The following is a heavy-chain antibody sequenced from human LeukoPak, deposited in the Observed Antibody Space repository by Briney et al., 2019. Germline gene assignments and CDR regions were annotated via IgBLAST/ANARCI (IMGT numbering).Heavy chain of an antibody. CDR1: GYSISSGYF. CDR3: AKGDTTWELPHDY. J-gene: IGHJ4*02. D-gene: IGHD1-26*01. CDR2: IYQRATA. Sequence: SETLSLTCNVSGYSISSGYFWGWVRQAPGKGLEWIGSIYQRATAHYNPSLKSRVTISVDTSKNQFSLKLSSVTAADTAVYYCAKGDTTWELPHDYWGQGTLVTVSS. V-gene: IGHV4-38-2*02.